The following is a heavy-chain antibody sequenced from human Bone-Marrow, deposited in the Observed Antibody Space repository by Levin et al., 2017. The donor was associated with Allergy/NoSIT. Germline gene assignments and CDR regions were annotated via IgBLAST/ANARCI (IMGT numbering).Heavy chain of an antibody. CDR3: TRGSLVQTPTRMDV. CDR1: GFTFSSYA. CDR2: VWYDGSNK. D-gene: IGHD6-13*01. V-gene: IGHV3-33*01. Sequence: GESLKISCAASGFTFSSYAMHWVRQAPGKGLEWVALVWYDGSNKYYADSVKGRFTISKDNSKDTLYLQMNGLRVEDTAVYYCTRGSLVQTPTRMDVWGQGTTVIVSS. J-gene: IGHJ6*02.